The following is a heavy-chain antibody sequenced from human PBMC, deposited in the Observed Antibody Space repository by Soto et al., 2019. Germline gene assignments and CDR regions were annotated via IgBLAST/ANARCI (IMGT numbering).Heavy chain of an antibody. CDR1: GGTFRSYA. CDR3: TTVLIWVGQLFCRRLGY. CDR2: TIPIFGTA. D-gene: IGHD3-10*01. V-gene: IGHV1-69*06. J-gene: IGHJ4*02. Sequence: SVKVSCKASGGTFRSYAISSLRQAHGQGLEWMGGTIPIFGTANHAQKSHRRVTITADKPTSTAYMELSXLRSEDTAIYYQTTVLIWVGQLFCRRLGYLAQGTVVTVAS.